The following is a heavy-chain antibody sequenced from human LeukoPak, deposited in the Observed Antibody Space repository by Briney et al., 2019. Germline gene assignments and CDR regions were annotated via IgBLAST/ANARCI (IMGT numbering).Heavy chain of an antibody. V-gene: IGHV4-61*02. Sequence: SQTLSLTCAVSGGSISSGSYYWSWIRQPAGKGPEWIGRINTSGSTDYNPSLNSRVTISVDTSKNQFSLKLSSVTAADTAVYYCARDFRSGNSNYFDYWGQGTLVTVSS. CDR1: GGSISSGSYY. CDR3: ARDFRSGNSNYFDY. D-gene: IGHD4-23*01. J-gene: IGHJ4*02. CDR2: INTSGST.